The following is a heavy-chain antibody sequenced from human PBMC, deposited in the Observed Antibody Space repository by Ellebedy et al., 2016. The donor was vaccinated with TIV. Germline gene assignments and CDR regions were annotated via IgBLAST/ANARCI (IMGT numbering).Heavy chain of an antibody. J-gene: IGHJ4*02. CDR1: GFTFSSYD. CDR3: ARERTQKLDY. V-gene: IGHV3-23*01. D-gene: IGHD1-14*01. CDR2: VSGRGGRT. Sequence: GGSLRLXCAASGFTFSSYDMNWVRQAPGKGLEWVSGVSGRGGRTYYTDSVKGRFTISRDNSKSTLYLQMNSLRAEDTAVYYCARERTQKLDYWGQGTLVTVSS.